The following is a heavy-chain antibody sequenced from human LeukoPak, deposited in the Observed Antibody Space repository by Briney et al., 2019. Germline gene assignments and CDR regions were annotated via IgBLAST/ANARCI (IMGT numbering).Heavy chain of an antibody. CDR2: INHSGST. V-gene: IGHV4-34*01. CDR1: GGSFSGYY. D-gene: IGHD2-21*01. Sequence: SETLSLTCDVYGGSFSGYYWSWIRQPPGKGLEWIGEINHSGSTNYNPSLKSRVTISVDTSKNQFSLKLSSVTAADTAVYYCARGQGVNYFDYWGQGTLVTVSS. CDR3: ARGQGVNYFDY. J-gene: IGHJ4*02.